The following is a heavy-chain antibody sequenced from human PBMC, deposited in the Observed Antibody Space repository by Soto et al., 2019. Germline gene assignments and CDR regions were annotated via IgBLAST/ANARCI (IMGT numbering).Heavy chain of an antibody. J-gene: IGHJ4*02. CDR3: ARGGWVYDYVWGRYFDN. Sequence: EVQLVESGGGLVQPGGSLRLSCAASGFTVSSYWMSWVRQAPGKGLEWVANIKGDGSEKYYVGSVKGRFTISRDNAKTSLYLQMNSLGDEDTAVYYCARGGWVYDYVWGRYFDNWGQGLLVSVSS. CDR1: GFTVSSYW. V-gene: IGHV3-7*01. D-gene: IGHD3-16*01. CDR2: IKGDGSEK.